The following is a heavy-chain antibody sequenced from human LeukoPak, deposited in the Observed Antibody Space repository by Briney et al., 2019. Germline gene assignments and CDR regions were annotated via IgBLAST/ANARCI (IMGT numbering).Heavy chain of an antibody. V-gene: IGHV3-9*01. J-gene: IGHJ5*02. Sequence: GRFLRLSCAASGFTFDDYAMHWVRQAPGKGLEWVSGISWNSGSIGYADSVKGRFTISRDNAKNSLYLQMNSLRAEDTALYYCAKGAVRVRYYNWFDPWGQGTLVTVSS. D-gene: IGHD3-9*01. CDR1: GFTFDDYA. CDR2: ISWNSGSI. CDR3: AKGAVRVRYYNWFDP.